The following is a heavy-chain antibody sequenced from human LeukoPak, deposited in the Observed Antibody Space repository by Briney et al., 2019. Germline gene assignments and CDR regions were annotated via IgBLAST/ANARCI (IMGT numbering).Heavy chain of an antibody. CDR1: GYTFTGYY. J-gene: IGHJ4*02. V-gene: IGHV1-2*02. CDR3: ARGPIDYGDYVFDY. D-gene: IGHD4-17*01. Sequence: RASVKVSCKASGYTFTGYYMHWVRQAPGQGLEWMGWIHPNSGGTNYAQKFQGRVTMTRDTSISTAYMEPSRLRADDTAVYYCARGPIDYGDYVFDYWGQGSLVTVSS. CDR2: IHPNSGGT.